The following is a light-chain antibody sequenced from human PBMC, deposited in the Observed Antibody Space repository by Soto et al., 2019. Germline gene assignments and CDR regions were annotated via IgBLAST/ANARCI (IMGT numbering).Light chain of an antibody. CDR2: GAS. CDR3: QQYGSSPLLAGTMYT. V-gene: IGKV3-20*01. Sequence: EIVLTQSPGTLSLSPGERATLSCRASQSVSSSYLAWYQQKPGQAPRLLIYGASSRATGIPDRFSGSGSGTDFTLTISRLEPEDFAVYYCQQYGSSPLLAGTMYTFGQGTKLEIK. J-gene: IGKJ2*01. CDR1: QSVSSSY.